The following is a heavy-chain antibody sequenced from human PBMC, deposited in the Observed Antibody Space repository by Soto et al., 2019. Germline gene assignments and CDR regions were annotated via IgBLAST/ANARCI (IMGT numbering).Heavy chain of an antibody. D-gene: IGHD1-26*01. J-gene: IGHJ4*02. CDR2: INGDGTIT. CDR1: GFTFSIQW. Sequence: GGSLRLSCAASGFTFSIQWMHWVRQAPGKGLVWVSRINGDGTITTYADSVKGRFTISRDNAKNTVYLQMNSLRAEDTAVYFCARGLLGGGDYWGQGTLV. CDR3: ARGLLGGGDY. V-gene: IGHV3-74*03.